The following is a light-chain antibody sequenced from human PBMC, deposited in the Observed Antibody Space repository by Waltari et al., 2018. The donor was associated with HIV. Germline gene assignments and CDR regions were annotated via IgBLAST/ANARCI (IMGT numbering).Light chain of an antibody. Sequence: DIQLTQSPSSLPASVRDRVTITCRPSQSISTSLNWYQQKPREAPKHPVFAASRLDTGVPSRFRGSGSGTQFTLTISRLAAGNFATYYCQQAYRGRTFGQGTKVDIK. CDR1: QSISTS. V-gene: IGKV1-39*01. CDR3: QQAYRGRT. J-gene: IGKJ1*01. CDR2: AAS.